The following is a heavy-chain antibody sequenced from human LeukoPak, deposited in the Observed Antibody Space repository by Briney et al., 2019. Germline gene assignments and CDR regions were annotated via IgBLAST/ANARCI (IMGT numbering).Heavy chain of an antibody. J-gene: IGHJ4*02. D-gene: IGHD1-26*01. V-gene: IGHV5-51*01. Sequence: GEALKISCKASGYTFTSYLIAWVRHMPGKGLEWMGIVYPGESDTRYSPSFQGHVTISADMSISTAYLQWSSLQASHTPMYYCASHPHSGSHWTLDYWGQGTLVTVSS. CDR1: GYTFTSYL. CDR3: ASHPHSGSHWTLDY. CDR2: VYPGESDT.